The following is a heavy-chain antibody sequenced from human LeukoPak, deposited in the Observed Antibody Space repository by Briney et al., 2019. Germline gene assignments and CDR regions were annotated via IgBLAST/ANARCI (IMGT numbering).Heavy chain of an antibody. CDR2: ISGSGGST. Sequence: GGSLRLSCAASGFTFSDYFMGWVRQAPGKGLGWVSAISGSGGSTYYADSVKGRFTISRDNSKNTLYLQMNSLRAEDTAVYYCAKCPAPRSDAFDIWGQGTMVTVSS. J-gene: IGHJ3*02. D-gene: IGHD2-2*01. CDR3: AKCPAPRSDAFDI. CDR1: GFTFSDYF. V-gene: IGHV3-23*01.